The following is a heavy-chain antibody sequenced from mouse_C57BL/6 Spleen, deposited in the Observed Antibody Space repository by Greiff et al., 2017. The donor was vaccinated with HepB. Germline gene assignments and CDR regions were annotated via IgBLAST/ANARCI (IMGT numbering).Heavy chain of an antibody. Sequence: VNVVESGAELVKPGASVKISCKASGYAFSSYWMNWVKQRPGKGLEWIGQIYPGDGDTNYNGKFKGKATLTADKSSSTAYMQLSSLTSEDSAVYFCARRVVATEGYFDVWGTGTTVTVSS. CDR1: GYAFSSYW. V-gene: IGHV1-80*01. J-gene: IGHJ1*03. CDR3: ARRVVATEGYFDV. D-gene: IGHD1-1*01. CDR2: IYPGDGDT.